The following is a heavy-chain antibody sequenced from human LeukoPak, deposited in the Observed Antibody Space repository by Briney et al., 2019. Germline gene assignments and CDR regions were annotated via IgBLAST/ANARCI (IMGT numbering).Heavy chain of an antibody. J-gene: IGHJ4*02. CDR3: AKPELQWQTYYFDY. Sequence: PGGSLRLSCAASGFTFSSYPMSWVRQAPGKGLEWVSAISGSGGSTYYADSVKGRFTISRDNSKNTLYLQMNSLRAEDTAVYYCAKPELQWQTYYFDYWGQGARVTVSS. CDR1: GFTFSSYP. V-gene: IGHV3-23*01. CDR2: ISGSGGST. D-gene: IGHD6-19*01.